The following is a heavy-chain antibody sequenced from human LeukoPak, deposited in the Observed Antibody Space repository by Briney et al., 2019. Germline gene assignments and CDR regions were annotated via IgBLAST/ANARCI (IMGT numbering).Heavy chain of an antibody. J-gene: IGHJ4*02. V-gene: IGHV3-53*01. CDR1: GFTVISSY. D-gene: IGHD3-22*01. CDR3: AREGDNNSGYGS. CDR2: IYRSGST. Sequence: GSLRLSCAASGFTVISSYMSWVRQAPGKGLEWVSVIYRSGSTYYADSVKGRFSISRDSSRNTLHLQMNNLRAEDTAVYYCAREGDNNSGYGSWGQGTLVTVSS.